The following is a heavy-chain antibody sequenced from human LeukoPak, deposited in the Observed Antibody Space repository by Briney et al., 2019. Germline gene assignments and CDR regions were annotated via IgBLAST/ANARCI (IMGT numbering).Heavy chain of an antibody. V-gene: IGHV1-69*04. Sequence: SVKISCKASGGTFSSYAISWVRQAPGQGLEWMGRIIPILGIANYAQKFQGRVTITADKSTSTAYMELSSLRSEDTAVYYCARDSPGSSRFYHYYGLDVWGQGTTVTVSS. CDR1: GGTFSSYA. J-gene: IGHJ6*02. D-gene: IGHD6-6*01. CDR2: IIPILGIA. CDR3: ARDSPGSSRFYHYYGLDV.